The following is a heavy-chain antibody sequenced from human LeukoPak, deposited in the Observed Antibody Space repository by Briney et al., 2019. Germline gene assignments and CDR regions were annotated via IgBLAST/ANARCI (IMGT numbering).Heavy chain of an antibody. CDR1: GYTFTRHA. D-gene: IGHD2-2*01. CDR3: ARDGYEYCSSTSCLDY. V-gene: IGHV7-4-1*02. Sequence: ASVKVSCTPSGYTFTRHAINWVRQVPGQGFEWMGWISVDTGNPTYAQGFAGRFVFSLDTSVGTANLQISSLKPEDTAVYYCARDGYEYCSSTSCLDYRGQGTLVTVSS. J-gene: IGHJ4*02. CDR2: ISVDTGNP.